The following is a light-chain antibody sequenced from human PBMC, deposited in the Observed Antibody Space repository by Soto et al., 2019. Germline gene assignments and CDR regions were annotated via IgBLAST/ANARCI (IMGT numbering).Light chain of an antibody. CDR2: WAS. V-gene: IGKV4-1*01. J-gene: IGKJ2*01. Sequence: DIVMTQSLDSLAVSLGERATINCKSSQSVLYSSRNKNYLAWYQQKPGQPPKLLIYWASTRDSGVPDRFSGSGSGTDFTLTISSLQAEDVAVYFCQQYYSSPPTFGQGTKLEIK. CDR1: QSVLYSSRNKNY. CDR3: QQYYSSPPT.